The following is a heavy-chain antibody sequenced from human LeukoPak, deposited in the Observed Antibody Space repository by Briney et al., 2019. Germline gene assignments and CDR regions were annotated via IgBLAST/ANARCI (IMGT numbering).Heavy chain of an antibody. V-gene: IGHV4-39*07. Sequence: SETLSLTCSVSGGSISSSGYYWGWLRQSPGKGLEWIGSLYQSGNTYYNPSLKSRVTISPDMSKNQFSLTLSSVTAADTAVYYCARDGYNYGLDRFDYWGHGILVTVSS. D-gene: IGHD5-18*01. J-gene: IGHJ4*01. CDR1: GGSISSSGYY. CDR2: LYQSGNT. CDR3: ARDGYNYGLDRFDY.